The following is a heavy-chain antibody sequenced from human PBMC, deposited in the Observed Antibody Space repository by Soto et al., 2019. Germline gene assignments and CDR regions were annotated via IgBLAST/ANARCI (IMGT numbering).Heavy chain of an antibody. CDR1: GYSFTSYW. J-gene: IGHJ6*02. CDR3: ASLKDYGYYVPGYYYGIYV. V-gene: IGHV5-10-1*01. CDR2: IDPSDSYT. Sequence: PGESLKISCKGSGYSFTSYWISWVRQMPGKGLEWMGRIDPSDSYTNYSPSFQGHVTISADKSISTAYLQWSSLKASDTAMYYCASLKDYGYYVPGYYYGIYVWGQGTTVTVSS. D-gene: IGHD3-22*01.